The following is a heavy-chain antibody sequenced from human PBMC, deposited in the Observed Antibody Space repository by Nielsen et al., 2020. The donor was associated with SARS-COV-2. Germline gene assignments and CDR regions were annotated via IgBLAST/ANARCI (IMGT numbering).Heavy chain of an antibody. D-gene: IGHD3-22*01. J-gene: IGHJ3*02. CDR3: ARLHYYDSSLDAFDI. CDR1: GYTFTGYY. Sequence: ASVKVSCKASGYTFTGYYMHWVRQAPGQGLEWMGWINPNSGGTNYAQKFQGWVTMTRDTSISTAYLQWSSLKASDTAMYYCARLHYYDSSLDAFDIWGQGTMVTVSS. V-gene: IGHV1-2*04. CDR2: INPNSGGT.